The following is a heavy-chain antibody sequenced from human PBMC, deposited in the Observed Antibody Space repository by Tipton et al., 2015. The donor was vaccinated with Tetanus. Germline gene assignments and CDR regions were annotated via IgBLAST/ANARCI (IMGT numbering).Heavy chain of an antibody. CDR2: INPNSGNT. Sequence: QLVQSGAEVKKPGASVKVSCKASGYTFTGYYMHWVRQAPGQGLEWMGRINPNSGNTNYAQKLQGRVTMTTDTSTSTAYMELRSLRSDDTAVYYCARGDIAVAGIYYGMDVWGQGTTVTVSS. V-gene: IGHV1-2*06. D-gene: IGHD6-19*01. CDR1: GYTFTGYY. J-gene: IGHJ6*02. CDR3: ARGDIAVAGIYYGMDV.